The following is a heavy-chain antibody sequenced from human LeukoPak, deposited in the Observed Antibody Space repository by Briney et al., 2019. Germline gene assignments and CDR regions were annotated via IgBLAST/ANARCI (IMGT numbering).Heavy chain of an antibody. CDR2: IYNIGGT. D-gene: IGHD2/OR15-2a*01. CDR1: AGSVSRDY. CDR3: ARESTSRDY. V-gene: IGHV4-59*02. Sequence: SETLSLTCSVSAGSVSRDYWSWIRQPPGKRLEWLGYIYNIGGTNYNPSLKSRVSISVDTSKNQFSLMLTSVTAADTAVYYCARESTSRDYWGQGTVVTVSS. J-gene: IGHJ4*02.